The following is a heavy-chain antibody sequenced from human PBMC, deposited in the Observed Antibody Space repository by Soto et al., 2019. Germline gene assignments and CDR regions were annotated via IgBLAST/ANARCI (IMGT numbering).Heavy chain of an antibody. Sequence: SETLSLTCTVSGGSISSGDYYWSWIRQPPGKGLEWIGYIYYSGSTYYNPSLKSRVTISVDTSKNQFSLKLSSVTAADTAMYYCARGLGSGPFDIWGQGTMVTVS. CDR1: GGSISSGDYY. CDR3: ARGLGSGPFDI. CDR2: IYYSGST. D-gene: IGHD2-15*01. V-gene: IGHV4-30-4*01. J-gene: IGHJ3*02.